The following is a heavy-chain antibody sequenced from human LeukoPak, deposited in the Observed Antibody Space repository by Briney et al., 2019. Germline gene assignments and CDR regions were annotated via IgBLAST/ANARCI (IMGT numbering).Heavy chain of an antibody. CDR3: ARVSGNSRGDY. CDR2: ISSSSSYI. Sequence: GGSLRLSCAASGFTFISYSMNWVRQAPGKGLEWVSSISSSSSYIYYADSVKGRFTISRDNAKNSLYLQMNSLRAEDTAVYYCARVSGNSRGDYWGQGNLDTVSS. CDR1: GFTFISYS. J-gene: IGHJ4*02. V-gene: IGHV3-21*01. D-gene: IGHD4-23*01.